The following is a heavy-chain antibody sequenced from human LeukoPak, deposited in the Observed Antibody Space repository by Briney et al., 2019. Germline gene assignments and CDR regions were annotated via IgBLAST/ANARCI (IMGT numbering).Heavy chain of an antibody. CDR2: ISGSGGST. Sequence: PGASLRLSRAASGFTFSSYAMSWVRQAPGKGLEWVSAISGSGGSTYYADSVKGRFTISRDNSKDTLYLQMNSLRAEDTAVYYCAKKYNPTYYYDSSGYWDAFGIWGQGTMVTVSS. D-gene: IGHD3-22*01. J-gene: IGHJ3*02. CDR3: AKKYNPTYYYDSSGYWDAFGI. CDR1: GFTFSSYA. V-gene: IGHV3-23*01.